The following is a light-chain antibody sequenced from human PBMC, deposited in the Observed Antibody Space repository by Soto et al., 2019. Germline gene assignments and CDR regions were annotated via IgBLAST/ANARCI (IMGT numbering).Light chain of an antibody. Sequence: EIVLTQSPGTLSLSPGEGATLSCRASQSISSSYFAWYQQKPGQAPRLLFYGVSSRATDVPDRFSGSGSGTNFTLTSSRLEPEDFAVYYCQQYTDSRTFGQGTKVDIK. V-gene: IGKV3-20*01. CDR1: QSISSSY. CDR2: GVS. J-gene: IGKJ1*01. CDR3: QQYTDSRT.